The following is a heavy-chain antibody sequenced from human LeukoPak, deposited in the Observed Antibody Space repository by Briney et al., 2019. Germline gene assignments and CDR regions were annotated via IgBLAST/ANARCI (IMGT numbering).Heavy chain of an antibody. CDR3: ARFCGSGSYYLDY. CDR1: GYTFPSYG. D-gene: IGHD3-10*01. Sequence: ASVRVSCKASGYTFPSYGISWVRQAPGQGLEWMGWIIVYNGNPNSAQKLQGRVTIPTDTSISTAYMELRSLRADDTAVYYCARFCGSGSYYLDYWGQGTLVTVSS. CDR2: IIVYNGNP. J-gene: IGHJ4*02. V-gene: IGHV1-18*01.